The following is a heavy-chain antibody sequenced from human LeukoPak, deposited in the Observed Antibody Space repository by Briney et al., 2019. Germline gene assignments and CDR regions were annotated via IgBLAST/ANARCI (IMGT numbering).Heavy chain of an antibody. V-gene: IGHV4-34*01. CDR3: ARGSRANSYETNSYRGSYFGY. CDR2: IYHSGTT. CDR1: GGSFSEYY. Sequence: PSETLSLTCAVYGGSFSEYYWNWVRQSPGKGLEWIGEIYHSGTTDYSPSLRSRVTLSVDASKNQFSLRLGSLTAADTAVYYCARGSRANSYETNSYRGSYFGYWGQGVLVTVSS. D-gene: IGHD3-22*01. J-gene: IGHJ4*02.